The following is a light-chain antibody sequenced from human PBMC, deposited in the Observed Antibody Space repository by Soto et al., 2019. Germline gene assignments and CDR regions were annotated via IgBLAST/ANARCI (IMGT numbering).Light chain of an antibody. CDR1: SSDIGAGYD. CDR2: HNT. V-gene: IGLV1-40*01. Sequence: QSVLTQPPSVSGAPGQRVTISCTGSSSDIGAGYDVHWYQQLPGTAPKLLIYHNTNRPSGVPDRFSGSKSGTSASLAITGLQAEDEADYYCQSYDSSLSSSVFGTGTQLTVL. J-gene: IGLJ1*01. CDR3: QSYDSSLSSSV.